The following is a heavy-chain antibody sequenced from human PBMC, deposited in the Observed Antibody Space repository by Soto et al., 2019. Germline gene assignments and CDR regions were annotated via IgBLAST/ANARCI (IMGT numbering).Heavy chain of an antibody. D-gene: IGHD6-13*01. CDR1: GFTFSSYA. CDR3: ARDSGGRLPGMIAAAGNFYYYYGMDV. CDR2: ISGSSSSTI. Sequence: TGGSLRLSCAASGFTFSSYAMSWVRRAPGKGLEWVSAISGSSSSTIYHADSVKGRFTISRDNAKNSLYLQMNSLRDEDTAVYYCARDSGGRLPGMIAAAGNFYYYYGMDVWGQGTTVTVSS. J-gene: IGHJ6*02. V-gene: IGHV3-48*02.